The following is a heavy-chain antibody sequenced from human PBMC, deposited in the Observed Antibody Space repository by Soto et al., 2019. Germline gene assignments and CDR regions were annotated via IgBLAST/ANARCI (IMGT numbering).Heavy chain of an antibody. J-gene: IGHJ6*03. CDR2: IYRSGST. D-gene: IGHD3-16*01. CDR3: ARTLDYGHMDV. Sequence: TSETLSLTCTVSGGSISSSSYYWSWIRRPPGRGLEWIGYIYRSGSTKYNPSLKSRLTISVDTSKNQFSLKLSSVTAADTAVYYCARTLDYGHMDVWGKGTTVTVSS. V-gene: IGHV4-61*01. CDR1: GGSISSSSYY.